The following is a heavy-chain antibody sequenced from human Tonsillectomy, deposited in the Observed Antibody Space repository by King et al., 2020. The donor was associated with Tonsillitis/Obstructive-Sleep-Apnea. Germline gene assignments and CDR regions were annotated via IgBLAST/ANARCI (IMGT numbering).Heavy chain of an antibody. CDR1: GFTFSRFA. Sequence: VQLVESGGGLVQPGGSLRLSCAASGFTFSRFAVSWVRQAPGKGLKWVSAISSTGAGTYYADSVKGRFTISRDNSKNTLYLQMNSLRAEDTAVYYCACAYYDFWSGSGALDYWGQGTLVTVSS. CDR2: ISSTGAGT. J-gene: IGHJ4*02. D-gene: IGHD3-3*01. V-gene: IGHV3-23*04. CDR3: ACAYYDFWSGSGALDY.